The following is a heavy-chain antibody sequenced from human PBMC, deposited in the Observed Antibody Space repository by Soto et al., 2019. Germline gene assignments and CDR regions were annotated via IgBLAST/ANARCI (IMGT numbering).Heavy chain of an antibody. Sequence: GGSLRLSCAASGFTFSSYSMNWVRQAPGKGLERVSYISSSSSTIYYADSVKGRFTISRDNAKNSLYLQMNSLRDEDTAVYYCARWYCXGGSCYGVDYYYYGMDVWGQGTTVTVSS. CDR1: GFTFSSYS. D-gene: IGHD2-15*01. CDR3: ARWYCXGGSCYGVDYYYYGMDV. V-gene: IGHV3-48*02. J-gene: IGHJ6*02. CDR2: ISSSSSTI.